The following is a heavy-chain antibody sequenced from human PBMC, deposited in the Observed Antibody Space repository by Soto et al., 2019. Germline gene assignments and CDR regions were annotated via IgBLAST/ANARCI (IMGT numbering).Heavy chain of an antibody. CDR2: ISAYNGNT. CDR1: DYTFTNYG. J-gene: IGHJ4*02. Sequence: GASVKVSCKASDYTFTNYGISWVRQAPGQGLEWMGWISAYNGNTNYAQKLQGRVTMTTDTSTSTAYMELRSLRSDDTAVYYCARDRDYGGNSPVLFDYWGQGTLVTVSS. V-gene: IGHV1-18*01. CDR3: ARDRDYGGNSPVLFDY. D-gene: IGHD4-17*01.